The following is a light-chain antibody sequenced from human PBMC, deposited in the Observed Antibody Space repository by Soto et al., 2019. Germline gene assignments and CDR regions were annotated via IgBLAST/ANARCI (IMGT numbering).Light chain of an antibody. CDR2: AAS. CDR3: QQYYIYPRT. Sequence: AIRMTQSPSSLSASTGDRVTITCRASQGISSYLAWYQQKPGKAPKLLIYAASTLQSGVPSRFSGSGSGTDFTLTIRCLQSEDFATYYCQQYYIYPRTFGQGTKVEIK. J-gene: IGKJ1*01. CDR1: QGISSY. V-gene: IGKV1-8*01.